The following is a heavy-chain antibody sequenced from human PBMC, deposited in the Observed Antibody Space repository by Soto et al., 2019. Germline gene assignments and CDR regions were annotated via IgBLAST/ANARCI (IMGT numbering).Heavy chain of an antibody. Sequence: EVQLLESGGGLVQPGGSLRLSCAASGFTFNNYAMSWVRQAPGKGLELVSTISSSGGSTYYADSVKGRLTISRDNSKNTLYLQKNSLRAEDTTVYYCAEERREGYGMDGWGQGPTVTVSS. V-gene: IGHV3-23*01. CDR2: ISSSGGST. CDR3: AEERREGYGMDG. D-gene: IGHD1-26*01. CDR1: GFTFNNYA. J-gene: IGHJ6*02.